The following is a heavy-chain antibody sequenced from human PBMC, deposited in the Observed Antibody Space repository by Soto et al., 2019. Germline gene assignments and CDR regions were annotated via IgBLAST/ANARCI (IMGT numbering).Heavy chain of an antibody. CDR2: IIPIFGTA. J-gene: IGHJ2*01. CDR3: AREGGGTVTAGPFDL. V-gene: IGHV1-69*01. CDR1: GGTFSSYA. D-gene: IGHD4-17*01. Sequence: QVQLVQSGAEVKKPGSSVKVSCKASGGTFSSYAISWVRQAPGQGLEWMGGIIPIFGTANYAQKFQGRVTITAEESTSTAYMEVSSLRSEDRGVYYCAREGGGTVTAGPFDLWGRGTLVTVSS.